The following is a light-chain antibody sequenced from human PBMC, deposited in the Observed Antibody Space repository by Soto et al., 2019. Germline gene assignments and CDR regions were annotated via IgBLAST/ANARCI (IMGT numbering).Light chain of an antibody. Sequence: SYELTQPPSVSVAPGKTARITCGGNNMGSKSVHWYQQKPGQAPVLVIYYDSDRPSGIPERFSGSNSGNTATLTIGRVEAGDEADYYGQVWDSSSDHVVFGGGTKLPVL. CDR3: QVWDSSSDHVV. CDR1: NMGSKS. CDR2: YDS. J-gene: IGLJ2*01. V-gene: IGLV3-21*04.